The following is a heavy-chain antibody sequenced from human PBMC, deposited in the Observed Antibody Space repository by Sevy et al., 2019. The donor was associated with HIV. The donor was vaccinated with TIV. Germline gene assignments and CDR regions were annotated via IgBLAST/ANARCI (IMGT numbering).Heavy chain of an antibody. D-gene: IGHD2-2*02. V-gene: IGHV3-15*01. J-gene: IGHJ5*02. CDR1: GFTFSNAW. CDR2: IKIKTDGGMT. CDR3: TRQIPHCSSTSCYTFWFDH. Sequence: GGSLRLSCAASGFTFSNAWMSWVRQAPGKGLEWVGRIKIKTDGGMTDYTAPVKGRFTISRDDSKNTLYLQMNSLKTGDTAVYYCTRQIPHCSSTSCYTFWFDHWGQGALVTVSS.